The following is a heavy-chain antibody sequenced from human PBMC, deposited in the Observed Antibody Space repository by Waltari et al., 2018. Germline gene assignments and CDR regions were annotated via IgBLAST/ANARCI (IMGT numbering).Heavy chain of an antibody. CDR2: IYPGDSDT. V-gene: IGHV5-51*01. CDR1: GYSFTSYW. CDR3: ARHVGHSSGWXXXYYYYMDV. D-gene: IGHD6-19*01. J-gene: IGHJ6*03. Sequence: EVXLVPSGAEVKKPGESLKXSXKGSGYSFTSYWIGXXXXMPGKGLEWMGIIYPGDSDTRYSPSFQGQVTISADKSISTAYLQWSSLKASDTXXYYCARHVGHSSGWXXXYYYYMDVWGKGTTXXXSS.